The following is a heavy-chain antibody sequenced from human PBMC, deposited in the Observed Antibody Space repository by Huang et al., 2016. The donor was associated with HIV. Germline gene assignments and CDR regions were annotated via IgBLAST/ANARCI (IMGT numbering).Heavy chain of an antibody. J-gene: IGHJ6*02. Sequence: QVQLQQWGAGLLKPSETLSLTCAVYGGSFSVYYWSWIRQPPGKGLEWIGQITLSGITNHSPALKGRVTISVDTSKNQFSLNMSSVTAADTAVYYCARGAVRYFDRGGTRYYGMDVWGQGTTVTVSS. D-gene: IGHD3-9*01. CDR1: GGSFSVYY. CDR2: ITLSGIT. CDR3: ARGAVRYFDRGGTRYYGMDV. V-gene: IGHV4-34*01.